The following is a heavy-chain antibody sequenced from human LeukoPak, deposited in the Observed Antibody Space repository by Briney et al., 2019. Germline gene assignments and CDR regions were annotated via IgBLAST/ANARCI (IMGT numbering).Heavy chain of an antibody. V-gene: IGHV3-15*01. CDR2: IRSRSAGGTT. CDR1: GLTFNSAW. CDR3: STGGGTHDY. Sequence: GGSLGLSCAASGLTFNSAWMSWVRQAPGKGLEWVGRIRSRSAGGTTDYGAPVKGRFTISRDDSKNTLYLQMNSLKTEDTAVYYCSTGGGTHDYWGQGTLVTVSS. J-gene: IGHJ4*02. D-gene: IGHD2-15*01.